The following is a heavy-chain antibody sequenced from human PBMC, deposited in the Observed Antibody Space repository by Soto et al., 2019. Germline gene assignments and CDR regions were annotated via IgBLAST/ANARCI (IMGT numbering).Heavy chain of an antibody. CDR1: GGSISTYY. V-gene: IGHV4-59*01. D-gene: IGHD6-19*01. J-gene: IGHJ4*02. CDR2: IYNNGST. CDR3: ARGLSSSGWYAPWY. Sequence: SETLSLTCTVSGGSISTYYWHWVRQPPGKGLEWIGYIYNNGSTNYIPSLKSRVTISLDRSKKQFSLTLNSVTSADTAAYYCARGLSSSGWYAPWYWGQGSLVTFSS.